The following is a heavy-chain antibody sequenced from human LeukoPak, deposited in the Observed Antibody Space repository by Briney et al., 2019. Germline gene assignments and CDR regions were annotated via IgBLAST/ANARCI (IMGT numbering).Heavy chain of an antibody. CDR3: ARGGPAVTATLHFDY. CDR2: IYYSGTT. CDR1: GGSISSYY. J-gene: IGHJ4*02. D-gene: IGHD2-21*02. V-gene: IGHV4-59*01. Sequence: SETLSLTCTVSGGSISSYYWSWIRQPPGKGLEWIGYIYYSGTTDYNPSLKSRVTISVDTSKNQFSLKLSSVTAADTAVYYCARGGPAVTATLHFDYWGQGTLVTVSS.